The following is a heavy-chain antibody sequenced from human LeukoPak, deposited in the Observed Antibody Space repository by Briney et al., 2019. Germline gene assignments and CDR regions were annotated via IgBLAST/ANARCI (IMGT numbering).Heavy chain of an antibody. D-gene: IGHD5-24*01. CDR3: AREGVIGDGYNFLDY. J-gene: IGHJ4*02. CDR2: INPHSGGT. Sequence: ASVKVSCKASGYTFIGYYMHWVRQAPGQGLEWMGWINPHSGGTNSEQNFQGRVTMSRDTSISTVYMELSRLRSDDTALYYCAREGVIGDGYNFLDYWGQGTLVTVSS. CDR1: GYTFIGYY. V-gene: IGHV1-2*02.